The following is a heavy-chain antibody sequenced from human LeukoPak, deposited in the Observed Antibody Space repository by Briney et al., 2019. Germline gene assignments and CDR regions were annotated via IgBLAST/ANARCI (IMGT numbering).Heavy chain of an antibody. J-gene: IGHJ4*02. V-gene: IGHV4-39*07. CDR1: GGSISSSSYY. CDR2: IYYSGST. Sequence: PSETLSLTCTVSGGSISSSSYYWGWIRQPPGKGLEWIGSIYYSGSTYYNPSLKSRVTISVDTSKNQFSLKLSSVTAADTAVYYCAKVRYQLLIDYWGQGTLVTVSS. CDR3: AKVRYQLLIDY. D-gene: IGHD2-2*01.